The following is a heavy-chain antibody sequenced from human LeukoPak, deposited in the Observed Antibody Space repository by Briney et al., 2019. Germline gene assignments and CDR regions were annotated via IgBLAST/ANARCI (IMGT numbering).Heavy chain of an antibody. CDR3: ARASPPDH. CDR2: INHSGST. J-gene: IGHJ4*02. D-gene: IGHD1-14*01. Sequence: NPSETLSLTCAVYSESFSDYYWTWIRQPPGKGLEWIGEINHSGSTYYNPSLKSRVTISVDRSKNQFSLKLSSVTAADTAVYYCARASPPDHWGQGALVTVSS. CDR1: SESFSDYY. V-gene: IGHV4-34*01.